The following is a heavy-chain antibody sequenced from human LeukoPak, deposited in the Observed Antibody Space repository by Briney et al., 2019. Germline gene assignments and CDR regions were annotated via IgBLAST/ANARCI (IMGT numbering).Heavy chain of an antibody. CDR3: VYDSSGYYVSFDY. V-gene: IGHV3-73*01. D-gene: IGHD3-22*01. Sequence: GGSLRLFCAASGFTLSGSAMHWVRQASGKGLEWVGRIRSKANSYATAYAASVKGSFTISRDDSKNTAYLQMNSLKTEDTAVYFCVYDSSGYYVSFDYWRQGTLVTVSS. CDR2: IRSKANSYAT. J-gene: IGHJ4*02. CDR1: GFTLSGSA.